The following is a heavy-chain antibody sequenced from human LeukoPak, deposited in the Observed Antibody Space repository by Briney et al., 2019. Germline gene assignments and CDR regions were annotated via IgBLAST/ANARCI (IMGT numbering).Heavy chain of an antibody. J-gene: IGHJ4*02. D-gene: IGHD2-2*02. CDR1: GGSFSGYY. V-gene: IGHV4-34*01. CDR3: ARGRKREDIVVVPAAISPVFDY. Sequence: SVTLSLTCAVYGGSFSGYYWSWIRQPPWKGLEWIGESNHSGSTNYNPSLKRRVTISVDTSKNQFSLKLSSVTAADTAVYYCARGRKREDIVVVPAAISPVFDYWGQGTLVTVSS. CDR2: SNHSGST.